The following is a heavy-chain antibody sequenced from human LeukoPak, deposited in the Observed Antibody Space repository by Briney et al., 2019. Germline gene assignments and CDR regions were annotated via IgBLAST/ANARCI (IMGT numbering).Heavy chain of an antibody. CDR3: ARAGAASAPDWSFDL. D-gene: IGHD6-13*01. CDR1: GYTFTGYY. Sequence: GASVKVSCKASGYTFTGYYLHWVRQAPGQVLEWMGWINPNSGGTNFAQRFQGRVTMTTDTSISTAYMELSSLRSDDTALYYCARAGAASAPDWSFDLWGRGTLVTVSS. CDR2: INPNSGGT. J-gene: IGHJ2*01. V-gene: IGHV1-2*02.